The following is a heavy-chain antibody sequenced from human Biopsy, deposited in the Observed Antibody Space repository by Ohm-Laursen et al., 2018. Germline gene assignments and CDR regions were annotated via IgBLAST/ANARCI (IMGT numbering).Heavy chain of an antibody. Sequence: TQTLTLTCSVSGFSLSNGRMGVSWIRQPPGKALEWLAHIFPDDEKAYSTSPKSRLTISKDPSKSQVVLTMTNLDPVDTTTYYCARILGSTVTTYSAMDVWGQGTTVTVSS. D-gene: IGHD4-17*01. V-gene: IGHV2-26*01. CDR1: GFSLSNGRMG. J-gene: IGHJ6*02. CDR3: ARILGSTVTTYSAMDV. CDR2: IFPDDEK.